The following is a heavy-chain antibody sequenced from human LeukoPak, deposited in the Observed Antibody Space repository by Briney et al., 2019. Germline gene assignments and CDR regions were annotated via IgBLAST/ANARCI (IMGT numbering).Heavy chain of an antibody. V-gene: IGHV1-18*01. D-gene: IGHD5-24*01. Sequence: GASVKVSCKASGYTFTSYGISWVRQAPGQGLEWMGWISAYNGNTNYAQKLQGRVTMTTDTSTSTAYMELRSLRSEDTAVYYCARGKKPPEMATIGDAFDIWGQGTMVTVSS. CDR1: GYTFTSYG. CDR3: ARGKKPPEMATIGDAFDI. CDR2: ISAYNGNT. J-gene: IGHJ3*02.